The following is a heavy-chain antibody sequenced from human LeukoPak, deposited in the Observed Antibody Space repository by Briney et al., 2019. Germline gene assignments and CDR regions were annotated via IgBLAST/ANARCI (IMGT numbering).Heavy chain of an antibody. CDR3: ARGTYPEYFQH. V-gene: IGHV4-59*01. CDR2: IYYSGST. J-gene: IGHJ1*01. CDR1: GGSISSYY. D-gene: IGHD2-8*01. Sequence: SETLSLTCTVSGGSISSYYWSWIRQPPGKGLEWIGYIYYSGSTNYNPSLKSRVTISVDASKNQFSLKLSSVTAADTAVYYCARGTYPEYFQHWGQGTLVTVSS.